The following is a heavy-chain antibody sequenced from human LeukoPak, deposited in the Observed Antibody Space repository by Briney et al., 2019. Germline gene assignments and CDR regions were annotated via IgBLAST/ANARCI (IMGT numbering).Heavy chain of an antibody. V-gene: IGHV1-18*01. CDR1: GYTFTSYG. CDR3: ASAPDSGSYYVESSDY. D-gene: IGHD1-26*01. J-gene: IGHJ4*02. CDR2: ISAYNGNT. Sequence: GASVKVSCKASGYTFTSYGISWVRQAPGQGLEWMGWISAYNGNTNYAQKFQGRVTITADKSTSTAYMELNSLRSEDTAVYYCASAPDSGSYYVESSDYWGQGTLVTVSS.